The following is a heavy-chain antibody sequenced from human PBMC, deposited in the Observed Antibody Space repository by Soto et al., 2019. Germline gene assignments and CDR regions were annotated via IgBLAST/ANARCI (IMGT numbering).Heavy chain of an antibody. CDR2: VYFSGST. J-gene: IGHJ5*02. Sequence: QVQLQESGPGLVKPSETLSLTCTVSGGSVSSGDYYWSWMRQPPGKGLEWIGHVYFSGSTNYNPSLKGRATISVDTSKNQFSLKLRSVTAGDTAVYYSATIPVDTYMIYWSDPWGQGTLVTVSS. D-gene: IGHD5-18*01. CDR1: GGSVSSGDYY. CDR3: ATIPVDTYMIYWSDP. V-gene: IGHV4-61*08.